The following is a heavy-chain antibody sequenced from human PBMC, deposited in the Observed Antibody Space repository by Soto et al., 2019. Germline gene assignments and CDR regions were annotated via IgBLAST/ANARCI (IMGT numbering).Heavy chain of an antibody. V-gene: IGHV4-34*01. D-gene: IGHD6-13*01. CDR3: ARGFAGYSSSWGYNWFDP. Sequence: SETLSLTCAVCGGSFSGYYWSWIRQPPGKGLEWIGEINHSGSTNYNPSLKSRVTISVDTSKNQFSLKLSSVTAADTAVYYCARGFAGYSSSWGYNWFDPWGQGTLVTVSS. CDR2: INHSGST. CDR1: GGSFSGYY. J-gene: IGHJ5*02.